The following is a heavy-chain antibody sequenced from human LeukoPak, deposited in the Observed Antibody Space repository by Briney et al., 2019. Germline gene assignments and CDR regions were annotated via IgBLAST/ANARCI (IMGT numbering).Heavy chain of an antibody. V-gene: IGHV1-69*01. CDR3: ARDWQTMPTRVNWFDP. Sequence: HGRRRRLERKRGIIPIFGTANYAQKFQGRVTITADESTSTAYMELSSLRSEDTAVYYCARDWQTMPTRVNWFDPWGQGTLVTVSS. CDR2: IIPIFGTA. J-gene: IGHJ5*02. D-gene: IGHD1/OR15-1a*01.